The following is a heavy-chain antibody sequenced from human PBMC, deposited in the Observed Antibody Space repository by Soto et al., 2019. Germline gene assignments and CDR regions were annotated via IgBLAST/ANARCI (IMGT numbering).Heavy chain of an antibody. V-gene: IGHV3-49*03. J-gene: IGHJ6*02. Sequence: QSGGSLRLSCTASGFTFGDYAMSWFRQAPGKGLEWVGFIRSKAYGGTTEYAASVKGRFTISRDDSKSIAYLQMNSLKTEDTAVYYCTSGYSYGYSGMDVWGQGTTVTVSS. CDR2: IRSKAYGGTT. CDR3: TSGYSYGYSGMDV. D-gene: IGHD5-18*01. CDR1: GFTFGDYA.